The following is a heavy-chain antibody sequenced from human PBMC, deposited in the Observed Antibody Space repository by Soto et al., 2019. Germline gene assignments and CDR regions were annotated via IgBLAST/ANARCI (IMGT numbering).Heavy chain of an antibody. Sequence: GSLRLSCAASVFTFSSYAMHWVRQAPGKGLEWVAVISYDGSNKYYADSVKGRFTISRDNSKNTLYLQMNSLRAEDTAVYYCARDKRGYSYGLYHYGMDVWGQGTTVTVSS. CDR2: ISYDGSNK. CDR3: ARDKRGYSYGLYHYGMDV. CDR1: VFTFSSYA. J-gene: IGHJ6*02. V-gene: IGHV3-30-3*01. D-gene: IGHD5-18*01.